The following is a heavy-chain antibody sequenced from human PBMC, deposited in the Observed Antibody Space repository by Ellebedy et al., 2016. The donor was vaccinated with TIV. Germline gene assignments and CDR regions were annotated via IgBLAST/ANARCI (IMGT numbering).Heavy chain of an antibody. CDR1: GYTFTSYY. CDR2: INPSGGST. CDR3: AAATTMVRGVDEY. J-gene: IGHJ4*02. D-gene: IGHD3-10*01. Sequence: ASVKVSCKASGYTFTSYYIHWVRQAPGHGLEWMGIINPSGGSTTYAQKFQGRVTMTRDTSTSTVYMELSSLRSEDTAVYYCAAATTMVRGVDEYWGQGTLVTVSS. V-gene: IGHV1-46*01.